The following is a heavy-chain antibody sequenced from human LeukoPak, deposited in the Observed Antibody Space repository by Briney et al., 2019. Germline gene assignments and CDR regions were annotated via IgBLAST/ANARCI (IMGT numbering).Heavy chain of an antibody. CDR3: ARDFTEYSSSSNWFDP. Sequence: PSETLSLTCTVSGGSISSGSYYWSWIRQPAGKGLEWIGRIYTSGSTNYNPSLKSRVTISVDTSKNQFSLKLSSVTAADTAVYYCARDFTEYSSSSNWFDPWGQGTLVTVSS. CDR2: IYTSGST. CDR1: GGSISSGSYY. V-gene: IGHV4-61*02. D-gene: IGHD6-6*01. J-gene: IGHJ5*02.